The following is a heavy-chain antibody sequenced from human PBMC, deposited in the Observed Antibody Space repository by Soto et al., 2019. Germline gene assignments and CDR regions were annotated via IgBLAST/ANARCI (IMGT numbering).Heavy chain of an antibody. V-gene: IGHV4-59*01. Sequence: PSEILSLTCSVSGDSIRSSYWSWIRQPPGKGLEWIGYIYYSGSTNYNPSLKSRVTISVDTSKNQFSLKVSSVTAADTAVYYCARGYNWFDPWGQGTLVTVSS. J-gene: IGHJ5*02. CDR3: ARGYNWFDP. CDR1: GDSIRSSY. CDR2: IYYSGST.